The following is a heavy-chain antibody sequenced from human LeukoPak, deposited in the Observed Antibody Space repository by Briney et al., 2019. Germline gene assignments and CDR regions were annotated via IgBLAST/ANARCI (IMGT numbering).Heavy chain of an antibody. J-gene: IGHJ5*02. CDR1: GVSFSGYY. Sequence: SESLSLTCAVYGVSFSGYYWSWIRQPPGKGLEWIGAINHSGSTNYNPSLESRVTISVDTSKNHFYLKLSSVTAADTAVYYCARGRGSSGWYSKNAFDPWGQGTLVTVSS. D-gene: IGHD6-19*01. CDR2: INHSGST. V-gene: IGHV4-34*01. CDR3: ARGRGSSGWYSKNAFDP.